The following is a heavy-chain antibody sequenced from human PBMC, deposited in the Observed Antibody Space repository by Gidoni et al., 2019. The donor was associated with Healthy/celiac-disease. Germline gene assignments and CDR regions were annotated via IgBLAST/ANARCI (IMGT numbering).Heavy chain of an antibody. CDR2: ISSSSSYI. V-gene: IGHV3-21*01. CDR3: ARDLRMVYAIGGDFDY. J-gene: IGHJ4*02. CDR1: GFTCSSYS. Sequence: EVQLVESEGGMVKPGGSMRLSCAASGFTCSSYSMNWVRQSPGKGLAWVSSISSSSSYIYYADSVKGRFTISRDNAKNSLYLQMNSLRAEDTAVYYCARDLRMVYAIGGDFDYWGQGTLVTVSS. D-gene: IGHD2-8*01.